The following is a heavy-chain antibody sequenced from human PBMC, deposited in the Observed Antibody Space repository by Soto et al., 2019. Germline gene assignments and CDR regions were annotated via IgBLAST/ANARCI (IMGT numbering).Heavy chain of an antibody. D-gene: IGHD3-16*02. J-gene: IGHJ5*02. CDR1: GFSLSTSGVG. CDR3: AHRVRAMITFGGVIVANWFDP. CDR2: IYWNDDK. V-gene: IGHV2-5*01. Sequence: SGPTLVNPTQTLTLTCTFSGFSLSTSGVGVGWIRQPPGKALEWLALIYWNDDKRYSPSLKSRLTITKDTSKNQVVLTMTNMDPVDTATYYCAHRVRAMITFGGVIVANWFDPWGQGTLVTVSS.